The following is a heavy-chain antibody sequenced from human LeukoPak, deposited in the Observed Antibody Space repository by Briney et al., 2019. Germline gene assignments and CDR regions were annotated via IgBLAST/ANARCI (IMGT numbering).Heavy chain of an antibody. CDR1: GGSVSSGTYY. J-gene: IGHJ4*02. CDR3: ARDRVRGNSNPFFDY. Sequence: SETLSLTCTVSGGSVSSGTYYWSWLRQPPGKGLEWIGYIYYSGSTNYNPSLKSRVTISVDTSKNQFSLKLNSVTAADTAVYYCARDRVRGNSNPFFDYWGQGTLVTVSS. D-gene: IGHD4-11*01. CDR2: IYYSGST. V-gene: IGHV4-61*01.